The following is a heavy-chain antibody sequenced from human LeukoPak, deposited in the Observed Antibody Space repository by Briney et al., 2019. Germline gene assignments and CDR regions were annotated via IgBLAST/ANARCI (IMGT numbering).Heavy chain of an antibody. V-gene: IGHV3-30*02. CDR2: IRYDGSNK. J-gene: IGHJ4*02. CDR1: GFTFSSYG. CDR3: AKDRWSKSSGWLPFDY. D-gene: IGHD6-19*01. Sequence: GGSLRLSCAASGFTFSSYGMHWVRQAPGKGLEWVAFIRYDGSNKYYADSVKGRFTISRDNSKNTLYLQMNSLRAEDTAMYYCAKDRWSKSSGWLPFDYWGQGTLVTVSS.